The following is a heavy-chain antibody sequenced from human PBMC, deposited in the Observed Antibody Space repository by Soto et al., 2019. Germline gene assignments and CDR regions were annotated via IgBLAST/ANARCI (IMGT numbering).Heavy chain of an antibody. J-gene: IGHJ6*02. D-gene: IGHD1-26*01. V-gene: IGHV1-2*02. CDR2: INHKNVAT. CDR1: GYSFSDYF. Sequence: APVKVSCKPSGYSFSDYFIQWVRQPPGQGLEWVAWINHKNVATNYAKKFAGRVSLTWDTASTTAYMELTRLRPDDTAVYYCARIKWGRNYYNGMDVWARGTTVTVS. CDR3: ARIKWGRNYYNGMDV.